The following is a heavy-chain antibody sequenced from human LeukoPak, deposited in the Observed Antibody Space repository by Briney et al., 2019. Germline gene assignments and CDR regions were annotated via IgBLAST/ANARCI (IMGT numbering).Heavy chain of an antibody. CDR1: GFTFSSYG. Sequence: GGSLRLSCAASGFTFSSYGMHWVRQAPGKGLEGGAFIRYDGSNKYYADSVKGRFTISRDNSKNTLYLQMNSLRAEDTAVYYCAKPGGYCSSTSCYGGAFDIWGQGTMVTVSS. D-gene: IGHD2-2*01. J-gene: IGHJ3*02. CDR2: IRYDGSNK. CDR3: AKPGGYCSSTSCYGGAFDI. V-gene: IGHV3-30*02.